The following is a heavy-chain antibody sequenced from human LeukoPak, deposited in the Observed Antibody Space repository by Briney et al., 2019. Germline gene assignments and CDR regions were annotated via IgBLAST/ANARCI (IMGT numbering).Heavy chain of an antibody. CDR3: ARDLSSSWYNYYYYYMDV. J-gene: IGHJ6*03. D-gene: IGHD6-13*01. CDR2: ISGSSGNT. V-gene: IGHV3-23*01. CDR1: GFTFNTYA. Sequence: PGGSLRLSCAASGFTFNTYAMSWVRQAPGKGLEWVSAISGSSGNTYYADSVKGRFTISIDNAKNSLYLQMNSLRAEDTAVYYCARDLSSSWYNYYYYYMDVWGKGTTVTVSS.